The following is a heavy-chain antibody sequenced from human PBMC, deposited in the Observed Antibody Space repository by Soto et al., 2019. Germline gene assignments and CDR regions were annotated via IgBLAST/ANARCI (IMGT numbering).Heavy chain of an antibody. V-gene: IGHV4-39*01. Sequence: SETLSLTCAVSGGSISSSSYYWGWIRQPPGKGLKWIGSIYYSGSTYYNPSLKSRVTISVDTSRNQLSIKLTSMTAADSVVYYCARRQIAAAGTWFDPWGQGTLVTVSS. CDR1: GGSISSSSYY. CDR3: ARRQIAAAGTWFDP. CDR2: IYYSGST. J-gene: IGHJ5*02. D-gene: IGHD6-13*01.